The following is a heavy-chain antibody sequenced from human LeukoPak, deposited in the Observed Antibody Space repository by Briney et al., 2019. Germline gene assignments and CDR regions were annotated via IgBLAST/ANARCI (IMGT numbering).Heavy chain of an antibody. CDR1: ESTFTTYG. J-gene: IGHJ5*02. Sequence: PGGSLRLSCEASESTFTTYGMHWVRQAPGKGLEWVAFIPYDASNEYYGDSVKGRFTISRDNSKNTLYLQMNNLRAEDTAVYFCAKWKNNNSGYDHWGQGTLVTVSS. CDR2: IPYDASNE. V-gene: IGHV3-30*02. CDR3: AKWKNNNSGYDH. D-gene: IGHD5-12*01.